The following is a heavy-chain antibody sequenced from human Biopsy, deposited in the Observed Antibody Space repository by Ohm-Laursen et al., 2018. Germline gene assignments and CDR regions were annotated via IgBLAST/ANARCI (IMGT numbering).Heavy chain of an antibody. V-gene: IGHV1-18*01. Sequence: ASVTASCKAYGYSFISSYINWVRLAPGAGLEWLGLITVYTGNTNFAQKVQDRVSITIDTSTSTAHMELRSLRSDDTAVYYCARGYKDDSNGKHHQIKGFDYWGQGTLVTVSS. CDR2: ITVYTGNT. CDR1: GYSFISSY. CDR3: ARGYKDDSNGKHHQIKGFDY. D-gene: IGHD4-11*01. J-gene: IGHJ4*02.